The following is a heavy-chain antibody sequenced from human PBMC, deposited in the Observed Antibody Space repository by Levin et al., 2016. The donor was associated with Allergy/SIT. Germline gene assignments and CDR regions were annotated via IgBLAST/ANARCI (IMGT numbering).Heavy chain of an antibody. CDR2: IYYSGYT. Sequence: PGKGLEWIGYIYYSGYTYYNPSLKSRVTISVDTSKDQFSLKLSSMTAADTAVYYCARGQNTATRAVGWFAPWGQGTLVTVSS. D-gene: IGHD6-6*01. V-gene: IGHV4-59*13. J-gene: IGHJ5*02. CDR3: ARGQNTATRAVGWFAP.